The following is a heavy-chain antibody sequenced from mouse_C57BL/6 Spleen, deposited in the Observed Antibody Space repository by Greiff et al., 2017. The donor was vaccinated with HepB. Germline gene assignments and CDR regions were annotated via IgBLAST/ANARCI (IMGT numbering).Heavy chain of an antibody. D-gene: IGHD2-3*01. CDR2: IDPETGGT. CDR1: GYTFTDYE. Sequence: VQLQQSGAELVRPGASVTLSCKASGYTFTDYEMHWVKQTPVHGLEWIGAIDPETGGTAYNQKFKGKAILTVDKSSSTAYMELRSLTSEDSAVYYCTRLEWLLPYFDYWGQGTTLTVSS. CDR3: TRLEWLLPYFDY. V-gene: IGHV1-15*01. J-gene: IGHJ2*01.